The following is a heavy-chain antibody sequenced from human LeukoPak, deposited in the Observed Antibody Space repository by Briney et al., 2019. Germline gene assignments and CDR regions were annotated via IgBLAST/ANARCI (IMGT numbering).Heavy chain of an antibody. Sequence: SETLSLTCTVSGGSISRYYWSWIRQPPGKGLEWIGYIYYSGSTNYNPSLKSRVTISVDTSKNQFSLKLSSVTAADTAVYYCARYVDTAILDAFDIWGQGTMVTVSS. V-gene: IGHV4-59*01. CDR1: GGSISRYY. CDR2: IYYSGST. CDR3: ARYVDTAILDAFDI. J-gene: IGHJ3*02. D-gene: IGHD5-18*01.